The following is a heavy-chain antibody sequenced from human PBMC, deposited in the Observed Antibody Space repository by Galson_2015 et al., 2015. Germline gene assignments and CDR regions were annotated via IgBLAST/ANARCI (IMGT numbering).Heavy chain of an antibody. CDR3: AKGSLTSIGSPIDY. J-gene: IGHJ4*02. CDR2: TSTGGGST. D-gene: IGHD3-10*01. CDR1: GFTFSSYA. V-gene: IGHV3-23*01. Sequence: SLRLSCAASGFTFSSYAMSWVRQAPGKGLEWVSATSTGGGSTYYADSVRGRFTISRDNSKNTLYLQMNSLRAEDTAVYYCAKGSLTSIGSPIDYWGQGTLVTVSS.